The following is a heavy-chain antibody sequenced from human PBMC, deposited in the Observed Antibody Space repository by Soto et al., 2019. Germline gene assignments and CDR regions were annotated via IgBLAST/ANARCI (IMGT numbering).Heavy chain of an antibody. D-gene: IGHD6-19*01. CDR2: IIPMFGTA. CDR3: ARPQGSGWRFNALDF. CDR1: GGTFGRNA. Sequence: SVKVSCKASGGTFGRNAINWVRQAPGQGLEWMGGIIPMFGTANHAQKFRDRIVITADESTNTAYLELNSLRYEDTAIYYCARPQGSGWRFNALDFWGQGTVVTVSS. J-gene: IGHJ3*01. V-gene: IGHV1-69*13.